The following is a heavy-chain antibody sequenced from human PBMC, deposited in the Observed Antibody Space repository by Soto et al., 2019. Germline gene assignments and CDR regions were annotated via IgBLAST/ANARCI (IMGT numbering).Heavy chain of an antibody. CDR1: GGSISSYY. CDR2: IYYSGST. J-gene: IGHJ4*02. CDR3: ASHFSRRVYYFDY. D-gene: IGHD2-8*01. V-gene: IGHV4-59*01. Sequence: PSETLSLTCTVSGGSISSYYWSWIRQPPGKGLEWIGYIYYSGSTNYNPSLKSRVTISVDTSKNQFSLKLSSVTAADTAVYYCASHFSRRVYYFDYWGQGTLVTVSS.